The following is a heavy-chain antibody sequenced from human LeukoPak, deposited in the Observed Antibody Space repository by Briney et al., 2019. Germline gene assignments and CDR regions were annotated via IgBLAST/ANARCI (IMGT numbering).Heavy chain of an antibody. CDR1: GFTFSAYW. J-gene: IGHJ4*02. Sequence: PGGSLRLSCAASGFTFSAYWMSWVRQTPGKGLEWVANIKQDGGEKYYVDSVKGRFTISRDNAKNSVYLQMNSLRAEDTAVYYCARATDFWSGYYYYWGQGTLVTVSS. CDR2: IKQDGGEK. D-gene: IGHD3-3*01. V-gene: IGHV3-7*01. CDR3: ARATDFWSGYYYY.